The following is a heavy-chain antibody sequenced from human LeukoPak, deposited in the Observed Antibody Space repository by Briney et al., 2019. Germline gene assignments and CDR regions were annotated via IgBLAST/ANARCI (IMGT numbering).Heavy chain of an antibody. V-gene: IGHV3-74*01. CDR3: ARGSSLAYYVDV. CDR2: INTDGGTT. D-gene: IGHD3-16*02. Sequence: PGGSLRLSCVASGFTFSSYWMHWVRQAPGKGLVWVSRINTDGGTTTYADSVKGRFTISRDNAKNTLYLQMYSLRAEDTAVYYCARGSSLAYYVDVWGKGTTVTVSS. CDR1: GFTFSSYW. J-gene: IGHJ6*03.